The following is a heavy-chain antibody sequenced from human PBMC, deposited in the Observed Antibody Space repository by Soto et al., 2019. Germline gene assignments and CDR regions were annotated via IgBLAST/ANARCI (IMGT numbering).Heavy chain of an antibody. J-gene: IGHJ4*02. D-gene: IGHD2-2*01. CDR1: GFTVSSNF. Sequence: GGSLRLSCAASGFTVSSNFMSWVRQAPGKGLEWVSVLSSGGSTYYADSVKGRFTISRDNSKNTLYLQMNSLGAEDTAVYYCATLSSPYRRRSTSIDFWCPGTLVTLFS. V-gene: IGHV3-53*01. CDR3: ATLSSPYRRRSTSIDF. CDR2: LSSGGST.